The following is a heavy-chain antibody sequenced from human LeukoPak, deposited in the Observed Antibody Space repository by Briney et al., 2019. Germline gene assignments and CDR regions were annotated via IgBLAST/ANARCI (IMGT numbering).Heavy chain of an antibody. Sequence: SETLSLTCSVSGDTTHYWGWIRQPPGKGLECIGSIYFSGSAYYNPSLKSRVTMSIDTSKNQLSLNLYSVTAADTAVYYCARDNEWELRDAFDIWGQGTMVTVSS. J-gene: IGHJ3*02. CDR3: ARDNEWELRDAFDI. CDR2: IYFSGSA. CDR1: GDTTHY. D-gene: IGHD1-26*01. V-gene: IGHV4-39*07.